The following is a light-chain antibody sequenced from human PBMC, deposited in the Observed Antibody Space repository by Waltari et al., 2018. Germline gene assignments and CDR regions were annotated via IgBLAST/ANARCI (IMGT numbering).Light chain of an antibody. J-gene: IGLJ2*01. CDR2: GKA. CDR3: SSRNGRASQVV. V-gene: IGLV3-19*01. Sequence: SSELTQDPAVSVALGQTIRITCQGDSLRTSYASWYQVKPGQAPVLVMFGKAKRPSGVPARFSGDTSETTSSLTITGAQAEDEADYYCSSRNGRASQVVFAGGTKVTVL. CDR1: SLRTSY.